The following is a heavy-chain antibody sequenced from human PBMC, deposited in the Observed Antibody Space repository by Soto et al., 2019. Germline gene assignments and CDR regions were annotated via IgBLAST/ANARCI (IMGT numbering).Heavy chain of an antibody. V-gene: IGHV3-23*01. CDR2: IGGRRTGA. CDR1: GFTFSSYA. D-gene: IGHD2-15*01. J-gene: IGHJ5*02. Sequence: PGGSLRLSCAASGFTFSSYAMSWVRQAPGKGLEWVSSIGGRRTGAYYADSVKGRFTISRDNSKNTLYLQVNSLRAEDTAIYYCAKLDVVVVVAATNWFDPWGQGTLVTVSS. CDR3: AKLDVVVVVAATNWFDP.